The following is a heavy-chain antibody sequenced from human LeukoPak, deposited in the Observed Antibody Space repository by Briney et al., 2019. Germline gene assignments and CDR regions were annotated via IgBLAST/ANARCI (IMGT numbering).Heavy chain of an antibody. CDR2: ISSNGGST. CDR3: ARVSRGSGYSYGPHYDY. Sequence: GGSLRLSCAASGFTFSSYAMHWVRQAPGKGLEYVSAISSNGGSTYYANSVKGRFTISRDNSKNTLYLHMGSLRAEDMAVYYCARVSRGSGYSYGPHYDYWGQGTLVTVSS. J-gene: IGHJ4*02. CDR1: GFTFSSYA. D-gene: IGHD5-18*01. V-gene: IGHV3-64*01.